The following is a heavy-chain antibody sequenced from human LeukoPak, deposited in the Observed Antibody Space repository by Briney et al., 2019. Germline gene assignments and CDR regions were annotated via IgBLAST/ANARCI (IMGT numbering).Heavy chain of an antibody. CDR1: GGSYSGNY. J-gene: IGHJ1*01. Sequence: SETLSLTCAVYGGSYSGNYWSGIGQPPGKGLEWIGEINHSGSTNYNPSLKSGVTISVDTSKTQFSLELSSVTAADAAVYYSASDKKAATYGVCQHWGQGTLVTVSS. CDR3: ASDKKAATYGVCQH. CDR2: INHSGST. V-gene: IGHV4-34*01. D-gene: IGHD4-17*01.